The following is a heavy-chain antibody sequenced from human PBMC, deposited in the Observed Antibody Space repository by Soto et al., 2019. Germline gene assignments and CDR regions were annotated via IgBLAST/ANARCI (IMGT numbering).Heavy chain of an antibody. V-gene: IGHV1-8*01. D-gene: IGHD3-10*01. Sequence: ASVKVSCKASGYTFTSYDINWVRQATGQGLEWMGWMNPNSGNTGYAQKFQGRVTMTRNNSLSTAYMGPSSLGSGDTAVYYCARVGYYYYYMDVWGKGTTVTVSS. J-gene: IGHJ6*03. CDR2: MNPNSGNT. CDR1: GYTFTSYD. CDR3: ARVGYYYYYMDV.